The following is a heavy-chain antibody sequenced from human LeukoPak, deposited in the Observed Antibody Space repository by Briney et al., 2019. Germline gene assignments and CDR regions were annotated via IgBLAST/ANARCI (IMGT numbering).Heavy chain of an antibody. Sequence: SETLSLTCAVYGGSFSGYYWSWIRQPPGKGLEWIGEINHSGSTNYNPSLKSRVTISVDTSKNQFSLKLSSVTAADTAVYYCARHLRSSGWVKDYWGQGTLVTVSS. D-gene: IGHD6-19*01. CDR2: INHSGST. CDR3: ARHLRSSGWVKDY. CDR1: GGSFSGYY. J-gene: IGHJ4*02. V-gene: IGHV4-34*01.